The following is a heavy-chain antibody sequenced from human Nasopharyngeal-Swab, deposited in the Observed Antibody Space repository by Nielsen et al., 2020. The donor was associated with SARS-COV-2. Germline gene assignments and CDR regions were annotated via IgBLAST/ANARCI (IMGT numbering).Heavy chain of an antibody. V-gene: IGHV1-18*01. CDR2: ISAYNGNT. J-gene: IGHJ4*02. Sequence: ASVKVSCKASGYTFTSYGISWVRQAPGQGLEWMGWISAYNGNTNYAQKLQGRVTMTTDTSTSTAYMELRSLRSDDTAVYYCARDVLEGWKLLHLHFDYWGQGTLVTVSS. CDR1: GYTFTSYG. CDR3: ARDVLEGWKLLHLHFDY. D-gene: IGHD1-26*01.